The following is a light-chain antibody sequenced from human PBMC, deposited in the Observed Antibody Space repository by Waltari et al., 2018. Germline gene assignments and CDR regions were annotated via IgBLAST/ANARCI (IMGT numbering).Light chain of an antibody. J-gene: IGKJ1*01. Sequence: DIQVTHSPSSLSASVGDKVSITCRASQNITRYLCWYQKRPGKAPNLLIYAASTLQSGVPYRFTGSGSGTDFTLTISLLEPEDFATYYCQQTHGIPWTFGQGTKVEIK. CDR2: AAS. V-gene: IGKV1-39*01. CDR1: QNITRY. CDR3: QQTHGIPWT.